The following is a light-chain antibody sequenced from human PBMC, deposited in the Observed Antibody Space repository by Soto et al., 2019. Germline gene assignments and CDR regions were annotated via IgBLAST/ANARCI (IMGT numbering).Light chain of an antibody. CDR1: QSVGNH. CDR3: QQRSNWPLT. CDR2: DAS. Sequence: EIVLTQSPGTLSLSPGERATLSCRASQSVGNHLAWYQQKPGQAPRLLIYDASNRATGIPARFSGSGSGTDFTLTISSLEPEDFAVYYCQQRSNWPLTFGGGTKVDIK. J-gene: IGKJ4*01. V-gene: IGKV3-11*01.